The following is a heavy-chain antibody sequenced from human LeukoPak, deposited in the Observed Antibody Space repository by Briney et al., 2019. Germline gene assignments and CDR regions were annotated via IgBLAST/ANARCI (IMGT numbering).Heavy chain of an antibody. Sequence: SETLSLTCTVSGGSISSGGYYWSWIRQHPGKGLEWIGYIYYSGSTYYNPSLKSRVTISVDTSKNQFSLKLSSVTAADTAVYYCARGRTYSSSWYAPYFDYWGQGTLVTVSS. D-gene: IGHD6-13*01. CDR2: IYYSGST. CDR3: ARGRTYSSSWYAPYFDY. CDR1: GGSISSGGYY. V-gene: IGHV4-31*03. J-gene: IGHJ4*02.